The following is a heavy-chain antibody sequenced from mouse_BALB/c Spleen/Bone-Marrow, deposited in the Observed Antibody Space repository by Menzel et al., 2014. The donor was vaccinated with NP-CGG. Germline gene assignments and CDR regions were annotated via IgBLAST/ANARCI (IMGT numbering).Heavy chain of an antibody. D-gene: IGHD1-1*01. CDR2: IDPANGNT. Sequence: VHLQQPGAELVKPGASVKLSCTASGFNIKDTYMYWVKQRPEQGLEWIGRIDPANGNTKYDPKFQGKATITADASSNTAYLQLSSLTSEDTAVYYCARYRYSGSSYAMDYWGQGTSVTVSS. CDR3: ARYRYSGSSYAMDY. J-gene: IGHJ4*01. V-gene: IGHV14-3*02. CDR1: GFNIKDTY.